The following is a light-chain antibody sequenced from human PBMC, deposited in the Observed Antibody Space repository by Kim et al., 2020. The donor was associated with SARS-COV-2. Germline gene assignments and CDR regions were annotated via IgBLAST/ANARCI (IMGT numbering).Light chain of an antibody. V-gene: IGLV1-44*01. J-gene: IGLJ2*01. CDR1: RGDSLGNT. CDR3: AAADDTLNAPV. CDR2: NNN. Sequence: GPTVTTACSGGRGDSLGNTLNWYQHHRATAPTLLIYNNNQRPSGVTDRCSAANTGASASLAISGRQSENEADYYCAAADDTLNAPVFGGGTKLTVL.